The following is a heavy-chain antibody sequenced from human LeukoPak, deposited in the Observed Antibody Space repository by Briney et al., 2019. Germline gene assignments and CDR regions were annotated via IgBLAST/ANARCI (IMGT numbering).Heavy chain of an antibody. D-gene: IGHD6-13*01. J-gene: IGHJ4*02. Sequence: ASVKDSCKASGGTFSSYAISWVRQAPGQGLEWMGGIIPIFGTANYAQKFQGRVTITADESTSTAYMELSSLRSEDTAVYYCATGPLYSIEVDYWGQGTLVTVSS. CDR1: GGTFSSYA. CDR2: IIPIFGTA. CDR3: ATGPLYSIEVDY. V-gene: IGHV1-69*01.